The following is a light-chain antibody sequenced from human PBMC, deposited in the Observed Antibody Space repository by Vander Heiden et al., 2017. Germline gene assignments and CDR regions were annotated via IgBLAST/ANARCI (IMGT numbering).Light chain of an antibody. CDR2: DVS. V-gene: IGLV2-14*03. J-gene: IGLJ1*01. Sequence: QSALTQPASVSGSPGQSITVPCTGTSSDVGGYNYVSWYQQHPGKVPKLMIYDVSNRPSGVSNRFSGSKSGNTASLTISGLQAEDEADYYCSSFTSSHTYVFGSGTEVTVL. CDR1: SSDVGGYNY. CDR3: SSFTSSHTYV.